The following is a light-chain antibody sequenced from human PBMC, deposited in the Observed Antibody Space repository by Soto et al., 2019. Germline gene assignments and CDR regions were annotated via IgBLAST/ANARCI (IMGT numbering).Light chain of an antibody. J-gene: IGKJ1*01. CDR1: QTVGSNY. Sequence: ELLLTQAPDKLSLSPFQISTLSFRASQTVGSNYLAWYQQKPGQTPNLLVYAASTRATGIPDRFSASGSGTDFTLTITRLEPEDFAVYYCQQYSDSPRTFGQGTKVDIK. V-gene: IGKV3-20*01. CDR2: AAS. CDR3: QQYSDSPRT.